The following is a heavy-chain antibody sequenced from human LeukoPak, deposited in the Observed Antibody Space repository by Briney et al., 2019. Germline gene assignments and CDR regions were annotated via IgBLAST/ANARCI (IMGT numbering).Heavy chain of an antibody. V-gene: IGHV1-69*04. CDR3: ARDPSFDSDDY. CDR2: IIPILGIA. D-gene: IGHD3-9*01. Sequence: EASVKVSGKPSEGTSTGVVIARWGRPPGQGLRWMGRIIPILGIANYAQKFQGRVTITADKSTSTAYMELSSLRSEDTAVYYCARDPSFDSDDYWGQGTLVTVSS. CDR1: EGTSTGVV. J-gene: IGHJ4*02.